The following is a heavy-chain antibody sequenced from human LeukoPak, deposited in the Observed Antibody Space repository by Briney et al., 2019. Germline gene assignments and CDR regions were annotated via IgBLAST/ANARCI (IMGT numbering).Heavy chain of an antibody. CDR3: AKDRGNTMVRGITAFDY. V-gene: IGHV3-23*01. D-gene: IGHD3-10*01. CDR2: LSGSGGST. J-gene: IGHJ4*02. Sequence: GGSLRLSCAASGFTFSRYAMSWVRQAPGKGLEWISALSGSGGSTNYADSVKGRFTISRDNSKNTLYLQMNSLRAEDTAVYYYAKDRGNTMVRGITAFDYWGQGTLVTVSS. CDR1: GFTFSRYA.